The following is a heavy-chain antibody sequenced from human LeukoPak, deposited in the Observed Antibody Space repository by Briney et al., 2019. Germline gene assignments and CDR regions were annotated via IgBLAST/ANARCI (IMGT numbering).Heavy chain of an antibody. J-gene: IGHJ4*02. V-gene: IGHV3-30-3*01. CDR2: ISYDGSNK. CDR3: ARDSSSWEDYLFDY. Sequence: PGGSLRLSCAASGFTLSSYAMHWVRQAPGKGLEWVAVISYDGSNKYYADSVKGRFTISRDNSKNTLYLQMNSLRAEDTAVYYCARDSSSWEDYLFDYWGQGTLVTVSS. D-gene: IGHD6-13*01. CDR1: GFTLSSYA.